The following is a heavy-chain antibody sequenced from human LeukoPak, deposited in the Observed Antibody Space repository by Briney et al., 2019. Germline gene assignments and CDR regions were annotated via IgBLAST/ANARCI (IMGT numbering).Heavy chain of an antibody. CDR3: ARDFSIVVSYYYMDV. CDR2: ISSSSSTI. V-gene: IGHV3-48*01. J-gene: IGHJ6*03. Sequence: GGSLRLSCAASGFTFSSYSMNWVRQAPGKGLEWVSYISSSSSTIYYADSVKGRFTISRDNSKNTLYLQMNSLRAEDTAVYYCARDFSIVVSYYYMDVWGKGTTVTVSS. CDR1: GFTFSSYS. D-gene: IGHD1-26*01.